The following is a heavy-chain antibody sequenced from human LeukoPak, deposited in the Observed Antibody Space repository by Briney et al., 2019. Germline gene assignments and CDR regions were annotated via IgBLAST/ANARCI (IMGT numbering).Heavy chain of an antibody. V-gene: IGHV4-30-4*01. CDR3: ARDAVLPAPIRMDV. Sequence: SETLFLTCTVSGGSISSGDYYWSWIRQPPGKGLEWIGYIYYSGSTDYNPSLKSRVSISVDTSKNQFSLKLSSVTAADTAVYYCARDAVLPAPIRMDVWGQGTTVTVSS. CDR2: IYYSGST. CDR1: GGSISSGDYY. D-gene: IGHD2/OR15-2a*01. J-gene: IGHJ6*02.